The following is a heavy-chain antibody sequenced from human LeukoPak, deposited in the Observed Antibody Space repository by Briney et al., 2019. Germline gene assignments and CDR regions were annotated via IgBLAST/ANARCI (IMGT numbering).Heavy chain of an antibody. V-gene: IGHV3-15*01. D-gene: IGHD3-22*01. CDR2: IKSKTHGGTP. CDR3: TTDPNRDPYYYDSSYGYYYYYMDV. Sequence: PGGSLRLSCAASGFTFSNAWMSWVRQAPGQGLEWVGRIKSKTHGGTPDYAAPVKGRFTISRDDSKNTLYLQMNSLKTEDTAVYYCTTDPNRDPYYYDSSYGYYYYYMDVWGKGTTVTVSS. CDR1: GFTFSNAW. J-gene: IGHJ6*03.